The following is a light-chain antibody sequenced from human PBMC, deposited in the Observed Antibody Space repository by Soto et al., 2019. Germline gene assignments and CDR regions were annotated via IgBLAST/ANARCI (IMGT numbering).Light chain of an antibody. CDR1: QSVDTF. J-gene: IGKJ2*01. V-gene: IGKV3-11*01. CDR3: HVRTDWTPFMYS. CDR2: DTS. Sequence: EIVLTQSPATLSLSPGERATLSCRVSQSVDTFLAWYQQKPGRTPRLLIYDTSNTATGIPPTFSGTGSGTDFHLTLSRLEPEDFAVDFCHVRTDWTPFMYSFGQGTKLEVK.